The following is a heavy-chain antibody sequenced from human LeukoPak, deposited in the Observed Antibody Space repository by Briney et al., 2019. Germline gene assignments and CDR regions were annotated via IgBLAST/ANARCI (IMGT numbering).Heavy chain of an antibody. D-gene: IGHD6-19*01. V-gene: IGHV3-30*02. J-gene: IGHJ4*02. CDR1: GWTFSGYG. CDR3: AKGSGWYFDY. Sequence: PGWSLRLSCAASGWTFSGYGMHGVGPAPARGREGVTFIQYDGSHEYYADSVKGRFTFSRDNSKNTLYLQMNSLRTEDTAVYYCAKGSGWYFDYWGQGALVTVSS. CDR2: IQYDGSHE.